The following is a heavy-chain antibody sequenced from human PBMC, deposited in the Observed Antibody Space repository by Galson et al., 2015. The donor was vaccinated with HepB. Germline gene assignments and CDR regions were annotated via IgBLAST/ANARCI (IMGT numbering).Heavy chain of an antibody. V-gene: IGHV1-46*01. D-gene: IGHD4-17*01. CDR3: ARDRATVTTAPWYFDL. CDR2: INPSGGST. J-gene: IGHJ2*01. Sequence: SVKVSCKASGYTFTSYYMHWVRQAPGQGLEWMGIINPSGGSTSYAQKFQGRVTMTRDTSTSTVYMELSSLRSEDTAVYYCARDRATVTTAPWYFDLWGCGTLVTVSS. CDR1: GYTFTSYY.